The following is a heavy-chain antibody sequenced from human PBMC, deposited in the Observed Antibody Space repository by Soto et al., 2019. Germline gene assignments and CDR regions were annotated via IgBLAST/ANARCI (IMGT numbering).Heavy chain of an antibody. CDR2: MNPNSGNT. CDR1: GCTFTSYD. Sequence: GASVKVSCKASGCTFTSYDINWVRQATGQGLERMGWMNPNSGNTGYAQKFQGRVTMTRNTSISTAYMELSSLRSEDTAVYYCARGEVEYGDYDPYYYYGMDVWGQGTTVTVS. D-gene: IGHD4-17*01. V-gene: IGHV1-8*01. CDR3: ARGEVEYGDYDPYYYYGMDV. J-gene: IGHJ6*02.